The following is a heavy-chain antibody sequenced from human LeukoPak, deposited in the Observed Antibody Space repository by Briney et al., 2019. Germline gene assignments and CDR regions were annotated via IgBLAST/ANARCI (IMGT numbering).Heavy chain of an antibody. D-gene: IGHD3-10*01. Sequence: GGSLRLSCAASGFTVSSNYMSWVRQAPGKGLEWVSVIYSGGSTYYADSVKGRFTISRHNSKNTMYLQMNSLRAEDTAVYYCARDRITMVRGVINYYFDYWGQGTLVTVSS. CDR2: IYSGGST. CDR3: ARDRITMVRGVINYYFDY. V-gene: IGHV3-53*04. CDR1: GFTVSSNY. J-gene: IGHJ4*02.